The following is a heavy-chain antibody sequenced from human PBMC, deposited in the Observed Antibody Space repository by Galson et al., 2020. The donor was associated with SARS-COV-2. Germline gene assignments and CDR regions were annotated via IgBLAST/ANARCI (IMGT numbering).Heavy chain of an antibody. CDR1: GGSFSGYY. CDR2: INHSGST. V-gene: IGHV4-34*01. D-gene: IGHD5-12*01. Sequence: SETLSLTCAVYGGSFSGYYWSWIRQPPGKGLEWIGEINHSGSTNYNPSLKSRVTISVDTSKNQFSLKLSSVTAADTAVYYCASRVYSGYEIYYDFDYWGQGTLVTVSS. CDR3: ASRVYSGYEIYYDFDY. J-gene: IGHJ4*02.